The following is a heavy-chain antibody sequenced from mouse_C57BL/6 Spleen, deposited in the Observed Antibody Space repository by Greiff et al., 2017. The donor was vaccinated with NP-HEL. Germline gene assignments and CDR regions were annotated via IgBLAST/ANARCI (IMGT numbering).Heavy chain of an antibody. Sequence: EVQRVESGGGLVKPGGSLKLSCAASGFTFSSYAMSWVRQTPEKRLEWVATISDGGSYTYYPDNVKGRLTISRDNAKNNLYLQMSHLKSEDTAMYYCAREGMGAYYFDYWGQGTTLTVSS. CDR2: ISDGGSYT. V-gene: IGHV5-4*01. CDR3: AREGMGAYYFDY. D-gene: IGHD2-3*01. CDR1: GFTFSSYA. J-gene: IGHJ2*01.